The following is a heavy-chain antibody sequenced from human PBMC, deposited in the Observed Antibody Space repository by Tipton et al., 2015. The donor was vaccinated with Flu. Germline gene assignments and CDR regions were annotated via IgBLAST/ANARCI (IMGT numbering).Heavy chain of an antibody. CDR2: ISWNSGSI. CDR3: AKAPGVAAAIYYYYYGMDV. J-gene: IGHJ6*02. Sequence: SLRLSCAASGFTFDDYAMHWVRQAPGKGLEWVSGISWNSGSIGYADSVKGRFTISRDNAKNSLYLQMNSLRAEDTALYYCAKAPGVAAAIYYYYYGMDVWGQGTTVTVSS. D-gene: IGHD6-13*01. V-gene: IGHV3-9*01. CDR1: GFTFDDYA.